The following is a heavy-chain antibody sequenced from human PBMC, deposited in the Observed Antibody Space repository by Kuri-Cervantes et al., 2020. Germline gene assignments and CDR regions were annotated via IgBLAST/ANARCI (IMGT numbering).Heavy chain of an antibody. CDR2: IRYDGSNK. V-gene: IGHV3-30*02. Sequence: GESLKISCAASGFTFSDCGMHWVRQAPGKGLEWVAFIRYDGSNKYYVDSVKGRFSISRDNTKNTLYLQMNSLRAEDTAVYYCARLRAHPRYYYYYMDVWGKGTTVTVSS. CDR3: ARLRAHPRYYYYYMDV. J-gene: IGHJ6*03. D-gene: IGHD2-21*02. CDR1: GFTFSDCG.